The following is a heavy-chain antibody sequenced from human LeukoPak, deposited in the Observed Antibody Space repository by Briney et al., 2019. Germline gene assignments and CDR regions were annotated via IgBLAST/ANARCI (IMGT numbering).Heavy chain of an antibody. V-gene: IGHV1-24*01. D-gene: IGHD3-22*01. CDR3: ATDPVEDYDSYYGMDV. J-gene: IGHJ6*02. CDR1: GYTLTELS. Sequence: ASVKVSCEVSGYTLTELSMHWVRQAPGKGLEWMGGFDPEDGETIYAQKFQGRVTMTEDTSTDTAYMELSSLRSEDTAVYYCATDPVEDYDSYYGMDVWGQGTTVTVSS. CDR2: FDPEDGET.